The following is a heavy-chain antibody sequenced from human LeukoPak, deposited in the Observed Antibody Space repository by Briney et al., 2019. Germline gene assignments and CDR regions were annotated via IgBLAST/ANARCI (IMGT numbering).Heavy chain of an antibody. CDR2: INPNSGGT. CDR1: GYTFTGYY. J-gene: IGHJ4*02. V-gene: IGHV1-2*06. CDR3: ARDLPSTSNWELDF. Sequence: ASVKVSCKASGYTFTGYYMHWVRQAPGQGLEWMGRINPNSGGTNYAQKFQGRVTMTRDTSISTAYMELSRLRSDDTAVYYCARDLPSTSNWELDFWGQGTLVIVSS. D-gene: IGHD1-26*01.